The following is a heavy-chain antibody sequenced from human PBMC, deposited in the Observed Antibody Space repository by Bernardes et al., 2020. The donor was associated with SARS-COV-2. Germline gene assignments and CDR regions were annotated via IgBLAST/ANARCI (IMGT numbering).Heavy chain of an antibody. J-gene: IGHJ4*02. CDR2: VCPTNGGT. V-gene: IGHV1-2*02. Sequence: ASVKVSCKASGYTFLHCIHYVRRPPGQCLGWMGWVCPTNGGTFYAENFQGKVTMTTDTSISTAYMELNGLRFYDTAVYYCARGHPEFDYWGQGTLVTVSA. CDR1: GYTFLHC. CDR3: ARGHPEFDY.